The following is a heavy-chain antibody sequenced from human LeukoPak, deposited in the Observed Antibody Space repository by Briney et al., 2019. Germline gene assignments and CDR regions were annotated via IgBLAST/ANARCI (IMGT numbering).Heavy chain of an antibody. CDR3: ARDLVDDYGDYGELYYFDY. Sequence: NPGGSLRLSCAASGFTFSSYSMNWVRQAPGKGLEWVSSISSSSSYIYYADSVKGRFTISRDNAKNSLYLQMNSLRAEDTAVYYCARDLVDDYGDYGELYYFDYWGQGTLVTVSS. D-gene: IGHD4-17*01. V-gene: IGHV3-21*01. J-gene: IGHJ4*02. CDR1: GFTFSSYS. CDR2: ISSSSSYI.